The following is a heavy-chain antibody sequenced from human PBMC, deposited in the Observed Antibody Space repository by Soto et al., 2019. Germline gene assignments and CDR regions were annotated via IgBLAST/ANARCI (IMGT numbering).Heavy chain of an antibody. Sequence: VQVVESGGGFVQSGGSLRLSCAASGFTFSSYTINWVRQAPGKGLEWVSYISGDTNSRYYADSVKGRFTISRDNDEKSVYLQMHSLRAEDTAVYYCARGLDYWGRGTLVTVSS. CDR3: ARGLDY. CDR1: GFTFSSYT. CDR2: ISGDTNSR. J-gene: IGHJ4*02. V-gene: IGHV3-48*01.